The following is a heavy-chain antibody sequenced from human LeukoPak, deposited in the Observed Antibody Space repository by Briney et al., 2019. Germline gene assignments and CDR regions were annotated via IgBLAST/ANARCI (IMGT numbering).Heavy chain of an antibody. CDR2: IYTSGST. J-gene: IGHJ4*02. D-gene: IGHD6-19*01. CDR3: ARVFPGIAVAGRPYYFDY. V-gene: IGHV4-4*07. CDR1: GGSISSYY. Sequence: KPSETLSLTCTVSGGSISSYYWSWIRQPAGKGLEWIGRIYTSGSTNYNPSLKSRVTISVDTSKNQFSLKLSSVTAADTAVYYCARVFPGIAVAGRPYYFDYWGQGTLVTVSS.